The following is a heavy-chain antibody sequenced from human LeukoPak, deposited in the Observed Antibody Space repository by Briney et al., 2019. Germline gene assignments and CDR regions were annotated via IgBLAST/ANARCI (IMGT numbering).Heavy chain of an antibody. Sequence: SETLSLTCNVTGGSISGYFWSWIRQPAGEALEWIGRIYSDGNTNYNPSLKSRVTMSVDTSKNQVSLKLSSVTAADTAMYYCAGEVGEEVYYYYYYMDVWGKGTTVTVSS. D-gene: IGHD3-16*01. CDR1: GGSISGYF. V-gene: IGHV4-4*07. J-gene: IGHJ6*03. CDR2: IYSDGNT. CDR3: AGEVGEEVYYYYYYMDV.